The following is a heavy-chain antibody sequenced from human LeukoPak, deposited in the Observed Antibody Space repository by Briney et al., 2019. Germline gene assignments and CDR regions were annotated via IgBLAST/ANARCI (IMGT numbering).Heavy chain of an antibody. CDR1: GGSISSGGYS. CDR2: IYYSGST. J-gene: IGHJ3*02. Sequence: PSQTLSLTCAVSGGSISSGGYSWSWIPQPPGKGLEWIGYIYYSGSTYYNPSLKSRVTISVDTSKNQFSLKLSSVTAADTAVYYGARGPYKYDGSGAFDIWGQGTKVTVSS. V-gene: IGHV4-30-4*07. D-gene: IGHD3-22*01. CDR3: ARGPYKYDGSGAFDI.